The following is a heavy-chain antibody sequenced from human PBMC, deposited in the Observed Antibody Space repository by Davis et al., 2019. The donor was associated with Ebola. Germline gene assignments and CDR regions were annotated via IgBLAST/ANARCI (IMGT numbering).Heavy chain of an antibody. D-gene: IGHD6-19*01. J-gene: IGHJ4*02. V-gene: IGHV1-46*01. CDR1: GYTFTSYY. CDR3: ATALEQWLIF. Sequence: ASVKVSCKASGYTFTSYYMHWVRQAPGQGLEWMGIINPSGGSTSYAQKFQGRVTMTRDTSTSTVYMELISLRSEDTAVYYCATALEQWLIFWGQGTLVTVSS. CDR2: INPSGGST.